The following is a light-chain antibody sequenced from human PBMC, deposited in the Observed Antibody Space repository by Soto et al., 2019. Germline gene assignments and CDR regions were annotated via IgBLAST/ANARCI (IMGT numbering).Light chain of an antibody. Sequence: QSVLTQPPSASGTPGQRVTISCSGSSSNIGSNYVYWYQQLPGTAPKLLIYRNNQRPSGVPDRFSGSKSGTSASLAIRGLRSEDEADYYCAAWDGNLRGVFGGGTKLTVL. V-gene: IGLV1-47*01. CDR3: AAWDGNLRGV. J-gene: IGLJ2*01. CDR1: SSNIGSNY. CDR2: RNN.